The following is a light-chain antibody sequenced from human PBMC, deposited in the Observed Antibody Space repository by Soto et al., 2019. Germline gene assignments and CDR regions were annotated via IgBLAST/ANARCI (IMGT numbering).Light chain of an antibody. Sequence: EIVLTQSPGTLSLSPGDRATLSCRASQSVSSNYLAWYQQKPGQAPRLLIYGASSRDTGIPDRFSGSGSGTDFTLTISSLEPEDFADYYCQQYGSVPCTFGQGTKLEIK. V-gene: IGKV3-20*01. CDR1: QSVSSNY. CDR2: GAS. CDR3: QQYGSVPCT. J-gene: IGKJ2*02.